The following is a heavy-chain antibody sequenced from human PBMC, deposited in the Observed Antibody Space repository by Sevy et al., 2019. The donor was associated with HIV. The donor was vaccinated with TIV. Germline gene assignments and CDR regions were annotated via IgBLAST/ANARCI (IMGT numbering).Heavy chain of an antibody. J-gene: IGHJ4*02. CDR2: ISSSSSDI. Sequence: GGCLRLSCAASGFNFNMYRMNWVRQAPGKGLEWVSSISSSSSDIKYADSVKGRFTVSIDNAKNSLFLQMNSLRAEDMAVYYCATLLMWFGELPRGLDYWGQGALVTVSS. D-gene: IGHD3-10*01. CDR3: ATLLMWFGELPRGLDY. V-gene: IGHV3-21*01. CDR1: GFNFNMYR.